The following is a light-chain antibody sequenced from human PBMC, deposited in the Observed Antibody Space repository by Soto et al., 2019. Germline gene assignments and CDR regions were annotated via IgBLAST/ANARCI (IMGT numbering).Light chain of an antibody. Sequence: DIQMTQAPSSLSASVGDRVTLTCRASQDISNHLAWFQQKPGKAPKSLIYAASNLQSGVPSKFSGSGSETDFTLTISSLQPEDFAIYYCQQYDRYPPTFGGGTKVEIK. CDR2: AAS. V-gene: IGKV1-16*02. CDR1: QDISNH. CDR3: QQYDRYPPT. J-gene: IGKJ4*01.